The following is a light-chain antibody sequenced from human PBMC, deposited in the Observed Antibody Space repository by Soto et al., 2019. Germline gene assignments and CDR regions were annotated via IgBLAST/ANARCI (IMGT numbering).Light chain of an antibody. CDR1: SSDVGGYNY. V-gene: IGLV2-8*01. CDR3: SSYAGSNNFV. CDR2: EVS. Sequence: QSALTQPPSASGSPGQSVTISCTGTSSDVGGYNYVSWYQHHPGKAPKLIVYEVSKRPSGVPDRFSGSKSGNTASLTVSGLQAEDEADYYCSSYAGSNNFVFGPGIKLTVL. J-gene: IGLJ1*01.